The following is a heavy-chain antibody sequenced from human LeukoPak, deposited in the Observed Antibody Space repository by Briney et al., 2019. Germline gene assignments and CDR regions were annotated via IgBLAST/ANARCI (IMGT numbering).Heavy chain of an antibody. Sequence: PGGSLRLSCAASGFTFSSYWTHWVRQAPGKGLVWVSRINSDGSSTSYADSVKGRFTISRDNAKNSLYLQMNSLRAEDTAVYYCARVWYSGWMFGSWGQGTLVTVSS. CDR1: GFTFSSYW. CDR2: INSDGSST. CDR3: ARVWYSGWMFGS. J-gene: IGHJ5*02. D-gene: IGHD6-19*01. V-gene: IGHV3-74*01.